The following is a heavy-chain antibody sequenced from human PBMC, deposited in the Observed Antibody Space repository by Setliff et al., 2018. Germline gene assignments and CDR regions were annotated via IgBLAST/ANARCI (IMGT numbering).Heavy chain of an antibody. D-gene: IGHD3-22*01. V-gene: IGHV1-58*02. Sequence: SVTVSCKASGFTFTSSAMQWVRQARGQRLEWIGWIVVGSGNTNYAQKFQERVTITRDMSTSTAYMELSSLRSEDTAVYYCAADPYYYDSSGYYPSFDYWGQGTLVTVSS. CDR3: AADPYYYDSSGYYPSFDY. CDR1: GFTFTSSA. J-gene: IGHJ4*02. CDR2: IVVGSGNT.